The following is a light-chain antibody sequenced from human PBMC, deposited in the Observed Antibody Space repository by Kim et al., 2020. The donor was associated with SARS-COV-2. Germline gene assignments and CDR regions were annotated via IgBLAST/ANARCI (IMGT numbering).Light chain of an antibody. CDR3: QHRSNWPLT. Sequence: LSPGERATLSCRASQSVGTFLVWYQQKPGQAPRVLIYDASNRATGIPARFSGSGSGTDFTLTISSLEPEDFAVYYCQHRSNWPLTFGGGTKVDIK. V-gene: IGKV3-11*01. CDR2: DAS. J-gene: IGKJ4*01. CDR1: QSVGTF.